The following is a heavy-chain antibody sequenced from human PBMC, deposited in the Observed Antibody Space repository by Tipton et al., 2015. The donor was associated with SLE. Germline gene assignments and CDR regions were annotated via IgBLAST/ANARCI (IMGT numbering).Heavy chain of an antibody. J-gene: IGHJ2*01. Sequence: TLSLTCTVSGASTNTKYWTWIRQPPGKGLEWIGHIYYGGTIYYNPSLKSRVTMSIDTSKNQFSLKLSSVTDVDTAVYYCARTAGRSVKLWYFDLWGRGTLVTVSS. CDR1: GASTNTKY. CDR3: ARTAGRSVKLWYFDL. CDR2: IYYGGTI. D-gene: IGHD5-18*01. V-gene: IGHV4-28*02.